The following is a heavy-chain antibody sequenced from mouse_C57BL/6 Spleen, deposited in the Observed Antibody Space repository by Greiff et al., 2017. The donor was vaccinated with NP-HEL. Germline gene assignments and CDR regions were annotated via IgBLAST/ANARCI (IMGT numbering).Heavy chain of an antibody. Sequence: VQVVESGAELVKPGASVKISCKASGYAFSSYWMNWVKQRPGKGLEWIGQIYPGDGDTNYNGKFKGKATLTADKSSSTAYMQLSSLTSEDSAVYFCARDYYGSSTVLYYFDYWGQGTTLTVSS. J-gene: IGHJ2*01. CDR2: IYPGDGDT. V-gene: IGHV1-80*01. CDR3: ARDYYGSSTVLYYFDY. D-gene: IGHD1-1*01. CDR1: GYAFSSYW.